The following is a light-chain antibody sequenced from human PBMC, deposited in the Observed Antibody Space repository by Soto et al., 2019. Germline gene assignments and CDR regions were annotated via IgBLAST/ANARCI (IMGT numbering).Light chain of an antibody. CDR3: QQYTDWWT. V-gene: IGKV3-15*01. CDR1: QSVSNH. Sequence: EIMRTQSPATLSVSPGERATISCRASQSVSNHLAWYLQRPGQAPSLLIYGATTRATDTPARFSGSGSGTEFTLTIRSLQSEDFAVDYCQQYTDWWTFGQGTKVDIK. CDR2: GAT. J-gene: IGKJ1*01.